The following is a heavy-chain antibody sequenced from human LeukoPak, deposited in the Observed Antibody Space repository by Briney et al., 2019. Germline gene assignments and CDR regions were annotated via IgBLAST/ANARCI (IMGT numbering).Heavy chain of an antibody. J-gene: IGHJ3*01. Sequence: GGSLRLSCAASGFTFSSYGMSWVRQAPGKGLEWVSVIGASGADTYYSDSVKGRFTVSRDNSQNTLFLHMSSLRAEDTAVYFCARRPRDTSGYYLGAFHDWGQGTTVTVSS. CDR3: ARRPRDTSGYYLGAFHD. V-gene: IGHV3-23*01. CDR1: GFTFSSYG. CDR2: IGASGADT. D-gene: IGHD3-22*01.